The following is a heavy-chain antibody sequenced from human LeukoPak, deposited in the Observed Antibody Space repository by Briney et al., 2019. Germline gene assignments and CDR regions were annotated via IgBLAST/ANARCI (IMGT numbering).Heavy chain of an antibody. J-gene: IGHJ4*02. CDR3: ARAIDWLFHSDY. Sequence: ASVKVSCKASGYTFTSYGISWVRQAPGQGLEWMGWISAYNGNTNYAQKLQGRVTMTTDTSTSTAYMERRSLKSDDTDVYSCARAIDWLFHSDYWGQGTLVTVSS. CDR2: ISAYNGNT. D-gene: IGHD3-9*01. CDR1: GYTFTSYG. V-gene: IGHV1-18*04.